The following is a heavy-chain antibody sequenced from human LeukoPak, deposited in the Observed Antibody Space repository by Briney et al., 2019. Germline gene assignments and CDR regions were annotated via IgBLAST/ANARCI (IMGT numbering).Heavy chain of an antibody. D-gene: IGHD6-6*01. CDR3: ARDWASSSSHFDY. CDR1: GFIFNNYW. Sequence: GSLRLSCVASGFIFNNYWMSWVRQAPGKGLEWVANIKQDGSEKYYVDSVKGRFTISRDNAKNTLYLQMNSLRAEDTAVYYCARDWASSSSHFDYWGQGTLVTVSS. CDR2: IKQDGSEK. J-gene: IGHJ4*02. V-gene: IGHV3-7*01.